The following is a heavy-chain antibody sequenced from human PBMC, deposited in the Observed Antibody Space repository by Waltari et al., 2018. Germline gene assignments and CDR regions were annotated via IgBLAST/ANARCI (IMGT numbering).Heavy chain of an antibody. CDR1: GFTFSSYA. J-gene: IGHJ6*02. V-gene: IGHV3-23*04. Sequence: VQLVESGGGVVQPGRSLRLSCAASGFTFSSYAMHWVRQAPGKGLEWVSVCRVSGGSTCYADSVKGRFTISRDNSKNTLYLQMNSLRAEDTAVYYCATHTFSVVGATVMDVWGQGTTVTVSS. D-gene: IGHD1-26*01. CDR3: ATHTFSVVGATVMDV. CDR2: CRVSGGST.